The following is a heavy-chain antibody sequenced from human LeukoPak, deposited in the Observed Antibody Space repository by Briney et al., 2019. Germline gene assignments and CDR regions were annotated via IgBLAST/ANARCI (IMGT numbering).Heavy chain of an antibody. D-gene: IGHD3/OR15-3a*01. Sequence: KTSETLSLTCTVSGVSISSTSYYWGWIRQPPGKGLEWIGSIYYSGRTYYNPSLKSRVTTSVDTSKNQFSLKLTSVTAADTAVYYCARQTGSGLFILPGGQGTLVTVSS. CDR2: IYYSGRT. V-gene: IGHV4-39*01. CDR1: GVSISSTSYY. CDR3: ARQTGSGLFILP. J-gene: IGHJ4*02.